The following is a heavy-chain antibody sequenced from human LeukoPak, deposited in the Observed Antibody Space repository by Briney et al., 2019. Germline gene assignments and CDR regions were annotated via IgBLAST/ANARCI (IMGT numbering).Heavy chain of an antibody. CDR3: VRDINTAFDY. V-gene: IGHV3-48*04. CDR1: GFTFSIHN. CDR2: ISSSTGII. J-gene: IGHJ4*02. D-gene: IGHD5-18*01. Sequence: GGSLRLSCAASGFTFSIHNMNWVRQAPGKGLEWVSYISSSTGIIYYADSVKGRFTISRDNAKNSLYLQMNSLRAEDTAVYYCVRDINTAFDYWGQGTLVTVSS.